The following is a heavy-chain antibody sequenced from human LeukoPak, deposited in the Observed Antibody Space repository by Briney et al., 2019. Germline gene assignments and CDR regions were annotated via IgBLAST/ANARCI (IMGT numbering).Heavy chain of an antibody. D-gene: IGHD3-9*01. CDR1: GYNFTSYW. Sequence: GGSLEISCKGSGYNFTSYWIGWGRQVPGKGLEGMGIIYPGDSDTRYSPSFQGQVTISADKSISTAYLQWSSLKASDTAMYYCARRRDLTGYAFDIWGQGTMVTVSS. CDR2: IYPGDSDT. V-gene: IGHV5-51*01. CDR3: ARRRDLTGYAFDI. J-gene: IGHJ3*02.